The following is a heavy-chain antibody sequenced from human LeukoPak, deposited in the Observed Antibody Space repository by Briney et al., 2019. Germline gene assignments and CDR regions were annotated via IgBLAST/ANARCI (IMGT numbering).Heavy chain of an antibody. Sequence: PGGPLRLPCAASGFTFSSYSMNWVRQAPGKGLEWVSSISSSSSYIYYADSVKGRFTISRDNAKNSLYLQMNSLRAEDTAVYYCARDLQSYSNYNYYGMDVWGQGTLVTVSS. V-gene: IGHV3-21*01. CDR2: ISSSSSYI. CDR1: GFTFSSYS. J-gene: IGHJ6*02. D-gene: IGHD4-11*01. CDR3: ARDLQSYSNYNYYGMDV.